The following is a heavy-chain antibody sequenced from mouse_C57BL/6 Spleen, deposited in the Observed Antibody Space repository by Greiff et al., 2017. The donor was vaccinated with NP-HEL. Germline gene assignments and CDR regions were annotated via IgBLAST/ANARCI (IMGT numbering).Heavy chain of an antibody. Sequence: QVHVKQPGTELVKPGASVKLSCKASGYTFTSYWMHWVKQRPGQGLEWIGNINPSNGGTNYNEKFKSKATLTVDKSSSTAYMQLSSLTSEDSAVYYCARSRSNYEWYFDVWGTGTTVTVSS. CDR1: GYTFTSYW. CDR2: INPSNGGT. V-gene: IGHV1-53*01. J-gene: IGHJ1*03. D-gene: IGHD2-5*01. CDR3: ARSRSNYEWYFDV.